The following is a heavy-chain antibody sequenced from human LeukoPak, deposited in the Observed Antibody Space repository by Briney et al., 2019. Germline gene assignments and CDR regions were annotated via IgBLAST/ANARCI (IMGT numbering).Heavy chain of an antibody. D-gene: IGHD3-22*01. CDR1: GGSIGSSSYY. V-gene: IGHV4-39*01. CDR2: IYYSGST. CDR3: ASQNYYDSSGYYDI. J-gene: IGHJ3*02. Sequence: SEPLSLTCTVSGGSIGSSSYYWGRIRQPPGKGLEWIGSIYYSGSTYYNPSLKSRVTISVDTSKNQFSLKLSSVTAADTAVYYCASQNYYDSSGYYDIWGQGTMVTVSS.